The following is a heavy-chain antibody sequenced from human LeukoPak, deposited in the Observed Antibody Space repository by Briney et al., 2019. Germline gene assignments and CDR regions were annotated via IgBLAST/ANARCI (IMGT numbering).Heavy chain of an antibody. D-gene: IGHD3-22*01. CDR2: ISAYNGNT. V-gene: IGHV1-18*01. CDR3: ARVGALYYYDSSGYLDY. J-gene: IGHJ4*02. Sequence: ASVKFSCKASGYTFTSYGISWVRQAPGQGLDWMGWISAYNGNTNYAQKLQGRVTMTTDTSTSTAYMELRSLRSDDTAVYYCARVGALYYYDSSGYLDYWGQGTLVTVSS. CDR1: GYTFTSYG.